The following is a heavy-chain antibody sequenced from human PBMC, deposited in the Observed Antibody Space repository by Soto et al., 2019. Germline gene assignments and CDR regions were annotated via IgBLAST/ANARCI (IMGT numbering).Heavy chain of an antibody. J-gene: IGHJ4*02. CDR1: GGSFTGYY. CDR3: ASDGIAGAI. V-gene: IGHV4-34*01. D-gene: IGHD6-25*01. CDR2: INHSGIT. Sequence: QVQLQQWGAGLLKPSETLSLTCAVYGGSFTGYYWSWIRQPPGKGLEWIGEINHSGITNYNPSLKRRVTISVDASKNQFSMKLSSVTAADTAVYYCASDGIAGAIWGQGTMVTVSS.